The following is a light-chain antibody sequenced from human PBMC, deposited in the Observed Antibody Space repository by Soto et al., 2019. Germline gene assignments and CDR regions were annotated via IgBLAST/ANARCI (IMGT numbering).Light chain of an antibody. V-gene: IGKV1-8*01. J-gene: IGKJ5*01. CDR2: AAS. CDR1: QGISSY. Sequence: AIRMTQSPSSLSASTGDRVTITCRASQGISSYLAWYQQKPGKAPKLLIYAASTLQSGVPSRFSGSRSGTNFTLTISCLQSEDFATYYCQQYYSYPATFGQGTRLEIK. CDR3: QQYYSYPAT.